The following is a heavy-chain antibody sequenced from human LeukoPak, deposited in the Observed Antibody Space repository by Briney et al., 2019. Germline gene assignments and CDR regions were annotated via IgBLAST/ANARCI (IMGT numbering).Heavy chain of an antibody. CDR2: ISGSGGST. CDR3: AKDGNYYGSGEPHFADY. V-gene: IGHV3-23*01. D-gene: IGHD3-10*01. CDR1: GFTFSSYA. Sequence: QPGGSLRLSCAASGFTFSSYAMSWVRQAPGKGREWVSAISGSGGSTYYADSVKGRFTISRDNSKNTLYLQMNSLRAEDTAVYYCAKDGNYYGSGEPHFADYWGQGTLVTVSS. J-gene: IGHJ4*02.